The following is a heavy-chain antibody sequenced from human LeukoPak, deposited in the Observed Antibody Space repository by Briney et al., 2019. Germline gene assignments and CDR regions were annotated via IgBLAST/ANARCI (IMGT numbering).Heavy chain of an antibody. J-gene: IGHJ1*01. Sequence: GVSLRLSCAASGFTFSSYAMSWVRQAPGKGLEWVSAISGSGGSTYYADSVKGRFTISRDNSKNTLYLQMNSLRAEDTAVYYCATPNRGYSGYGWAVAGYFQHWGQGTLVTVSS. CDR1: GFTFSSYA. CDR2: ISGSGGST. D-gene: IGHD5-12*01. CDR3: ATPNRGYSGYGWAVAGYFQH. V-gene: IGHV3-23*01.